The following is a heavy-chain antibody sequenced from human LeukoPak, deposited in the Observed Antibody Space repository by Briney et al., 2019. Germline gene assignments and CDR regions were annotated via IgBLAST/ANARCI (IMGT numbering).Heavy chain of an antibody. CDR1: GYTFTSHP. Sequence: ASVKVSCKASGYTFTSHPISWVREAPGQGLEWMGWITVYNGNTNYAQKFQGRVIMTTDTSTSTAYMELRSPRSDDTAVYYCARTRPMDVWGQGTTVTVSS. V-gene: IGHV1-18*01. CDR2: ITVYNGNT. J-gene: IGHJ6*02. CDR3: ARTRPMDV.